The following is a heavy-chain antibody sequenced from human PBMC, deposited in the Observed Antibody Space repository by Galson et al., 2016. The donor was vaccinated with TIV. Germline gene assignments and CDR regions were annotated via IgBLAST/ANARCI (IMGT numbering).Heavy chain of an antibody. V-gene: IGHV3-23*01. CDR2: MTGPFMGTTGGGT. CDR3: AKWRDWGGKGYLDF. D-gene: IGHD7-27*01. J-gene: IGHJ4*02. CDR1: GFTFSAYA. Sequence: SLRLSCAASGFTFSAYAMTWVRQGPGKGLEWVSSMTGPFMGTTGGGTFYADSVKGRFTISRDNPKSTLYLQMDSQIVEDTAVDYCAKWRDWGGKGYLDFWGQGTVVTVSS.